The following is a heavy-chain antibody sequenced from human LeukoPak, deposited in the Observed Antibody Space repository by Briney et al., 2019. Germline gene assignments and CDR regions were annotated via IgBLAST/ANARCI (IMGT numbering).Heavy chain of an antibody. CDR3: ARDRLDSSGYSFDY. D-gene: IGHD3-22*01. J-gene: IGHJ4*02. CDR1: GFTFSSYG. Sequence: GGSLRLSCAASGFTFSSYGMHWVRQAPGKGLEWVAVIWYDGSNKYYADSVKGRFTTSRDNSKNTLYLQMDSLRAEDTAVYYCARDRLDSSGYSFDYWGQGTLVTVSS. CDR2: IWYDGSNK. V-gene: IGHV3-33*01.